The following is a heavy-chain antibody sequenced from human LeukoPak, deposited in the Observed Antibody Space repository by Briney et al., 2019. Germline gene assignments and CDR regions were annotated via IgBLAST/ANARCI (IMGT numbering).Heavy chain of an antibody. Sequence: GGSLRLSCAASGFTFSSLHMTWVRQAPGKGLEWVSAISSSGGSTYYADSVKGRFTISRDNAKNTLYLQMNSLRAEDTAVYYCAKDAEPYYDILTGHHFDYWGQGTLVTVSS. D-gene: IGHD3-9*01. V-gene: IGHV3-23*01. J-gene: IGHJ4*02. CDR3: AKDAEPYYDILTGHHFDY. CDR1: GFTFSSLH. CDR2: ISSSGGST.